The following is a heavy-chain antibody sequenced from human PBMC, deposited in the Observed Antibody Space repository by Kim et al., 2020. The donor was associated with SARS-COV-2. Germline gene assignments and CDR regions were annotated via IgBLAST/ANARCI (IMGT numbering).Heavy chain of an antibody. D-gene: IGHD2-2*01. Sequence: SETLSLTCTVSGGSISSGGYYWSWIRQHPGKGLEWIGYIYYSGSTYYNPSLKSRVTISVDTSKNQFSLKLSSVTAADTAVYYCARQGEVVPAATYAFDIWGQGTMV. CDR1: GGSISSGGYY. CDR3: ARQGEVVPAATYAFDI. V-gene: IGHV4-31*03. CDR2: IYYSGST. J-gene: IGHJ3*02.